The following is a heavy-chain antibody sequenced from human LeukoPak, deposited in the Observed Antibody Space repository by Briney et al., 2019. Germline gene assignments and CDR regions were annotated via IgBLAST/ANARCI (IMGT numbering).Heavy chain of an antibody. D-gene: IGHD3-16*01. CDR2: VNLQGST. V-gene: IGHV4-4*02. J-gene: IGHJ4*02. Sequence: SGTLSLTCAVSGGSITQTNYWPWVRQPPGKGLEWIGEVNLQGSTNYNPSLMGRVAISVDTSENHVSLQLTSVTAADTAVYYCAREGGPYRPLDYSGQGTLVTVS. CDR3: AREGGPYRPLDY. CDR1: GGSITQTNY.